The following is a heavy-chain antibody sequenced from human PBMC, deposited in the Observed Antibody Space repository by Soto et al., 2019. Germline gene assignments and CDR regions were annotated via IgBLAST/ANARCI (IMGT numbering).Heavy chain of an antibody. CDR1: GGTFSSYA. V-gene: IGHV1-69*01. CDR3: ARLGSGYGDLHWYFDL. CDR2: IIPIFGTA. D-gene: IGHD3-10*01. Sequence: QVQLVQSGAEVKKPGSSVKVSCKASGGTFSSYAISWVRQAPGQGLEWMGGIIPIFGTANYAQKFQGRVTITADESTSTAYMELSSLRSDDTAVYYCARLGSGYGDLHWYFDLWGRGTLVTVSS. J-gene: IGHJ2*01.